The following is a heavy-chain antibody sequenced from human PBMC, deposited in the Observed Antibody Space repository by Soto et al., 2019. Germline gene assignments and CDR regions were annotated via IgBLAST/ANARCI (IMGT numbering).Heavy chain of an antibody. V-gene: IGHV3-7*01. CDR1: GFTFSTYW. D-gene: IGHD3-22*01. CDR2: IKQDGSEK. J-gene: IGHJ3*02. Sequence: GGSLRLSCAASGFTFSTYWMTWVRQAPGKGLEWVANIKQDGSEKYFVDSVKGRFTISRDNAKNSLFLQMNSLRAEDTAVYYCARDRHYYDSSGYYDAFDIWGQGTMVTVSS. CDR3: ARDRHYYDSSGYYDAFDI.